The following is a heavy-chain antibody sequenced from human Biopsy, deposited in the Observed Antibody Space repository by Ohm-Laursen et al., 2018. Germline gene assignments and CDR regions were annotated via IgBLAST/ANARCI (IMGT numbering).Heavy chain of an antibody. Sequence: ASVKVSCKVSGYTFTGYYLHWVRQAPGQGLEWMGWITTYNGNTNYAQKVQGRVTMTTDTSTSTAYMELRSLRSDDTAVYYCARDRGYYYYYGMDVWGQGTTVTVSS. V-gene: IGHV1-18*04. CDR1: GYTFTGYY. D-gene: IGHD3-10*01. CDR2: ITTYNGNT. CDR3: ARDRGYYYYYGMDV. J-gene: IGHJ6*02.